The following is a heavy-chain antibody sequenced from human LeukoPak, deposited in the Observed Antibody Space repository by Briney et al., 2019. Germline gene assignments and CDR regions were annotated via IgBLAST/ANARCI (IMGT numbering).Heavy chain of an antibody. CDR1: GGFLTSYY. Sequence: SETLSLTCIVSGGFLTSYYWSWIRQPAGKGLEWIGRIYTSGSTNYNPSLKSRVTMSVDTSKNQFSLKLSSVTAADTAVYYCAREDVLRYFDWLQSGAFDIWGQGTMVTVSS. D-gene: IGHD3-9*01. CDR2: IYTSGST. J-gene: IGHJ3*02. CDR3: AREDVLRYFDWLQSGAFDI. V-gene: IGHV4-4*07.